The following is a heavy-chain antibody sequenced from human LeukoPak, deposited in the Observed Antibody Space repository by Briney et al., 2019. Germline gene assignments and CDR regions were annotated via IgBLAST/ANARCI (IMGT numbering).Heavy chain of an antibody. D-gene: IGHD6-19*01. CDR3: AKISSGWFDY. V-gene: IGHV4-59*01. J-gene: IGHJ4*02. CDR1: GGSISSYY. CDR2: IYYSGST. Sequence: RSSETLSLTCTVSGGSISSYYWSWIRQPPGKGLEWIGYIYYSGSTNYNPSLKSRVTISVDTSKNQFSLKLSSVTAADTAVYYCAKISSGWFDYWGQGTLVTVSS.